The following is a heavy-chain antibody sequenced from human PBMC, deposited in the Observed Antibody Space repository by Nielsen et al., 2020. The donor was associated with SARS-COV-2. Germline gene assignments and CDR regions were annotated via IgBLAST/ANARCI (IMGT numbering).Heavy chain of an antibody. D-gene: IGHD2-15*01. CDR2: ISYDGSDK. V-gene: IGHV3-30*18. CDR3: AKFHGALHFQH. Sequence: GESLKISCAASGFTFSSYGMHWVRQAPGKGLEWVAVISYDGSDKYYADSVKGRFTISRDNSKNTVFLQMNSLRAEDTGVYYCAKFHGALHFQHWGQGTLVIVSS. J-gene: IGHJ1*01. CDR1: GFTFSSYG.